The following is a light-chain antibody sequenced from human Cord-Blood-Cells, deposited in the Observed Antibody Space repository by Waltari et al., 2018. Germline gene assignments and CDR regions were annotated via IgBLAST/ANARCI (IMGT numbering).Light chain of an antibody. Sequence: IQMTQSPSSLSASVGDRVTITCRASQGISNYLAWYQQKPGKVPKLLIYAASTLQSGVPSRFSGSGSGTDFTLTISSLQPEDGATYYCQKYNSAPWTFGQGTKVEIK. J-gene: IGKJ1*01. CDR2: AAS. V-gene: IGKV1-27*01. CDR1: QGISNY. CDR3: QKYNSAPWT.